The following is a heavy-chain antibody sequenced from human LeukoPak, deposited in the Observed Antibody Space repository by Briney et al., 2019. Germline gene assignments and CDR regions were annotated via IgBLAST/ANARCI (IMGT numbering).Heavy chain of an antibody. CDR3: AKDSYYDSGGY. J-gene: IGHJ4*02. CDR2: INHSGST. CDR1: GGSFSGYY. D-gene: IGHD3-22*01. Sequence: PSETLSLTCAVYGGSFSGYYWSWIRQPPGKGLEWIGEINHSGSTNYNPSLKSRVTISVDTSKNQFSLKLSSVTAADTAVYYCAKDSYYDSGGYWGQGTLVTVSS. V-gene: IGHV4-34*01.